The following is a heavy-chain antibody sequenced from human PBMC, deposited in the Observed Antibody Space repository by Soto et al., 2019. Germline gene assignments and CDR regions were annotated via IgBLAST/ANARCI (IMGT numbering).Heavy chain of an antibody. CDR1: GFTFSSYS. V-gene: IGHV3-21*01. Sequence: EVQLVESGGGLVKPGGSLRLSCAASGFTFSSYSMNWVRQAPGKALEWVSSISSSRSYISYADSVKSRFTISRDNAKNSLYLQMNSLRAEDTAVYYCAREGVIVVVPAAIYYYGMDVWGQGTTVTVSS. CDR2: ISSSRSYI. CDR3: AREGVIVVVPAAIYYYGMDV. J-gene: IGHJ6*02. D-gene: IGHD2-2*01.